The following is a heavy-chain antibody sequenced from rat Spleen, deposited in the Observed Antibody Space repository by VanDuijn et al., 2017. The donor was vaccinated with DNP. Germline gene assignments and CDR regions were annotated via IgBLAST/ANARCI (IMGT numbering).Heavy chain of an antibody. V-gene: IGHV3-1*01. CDR2: INYSGRT. Sequence: EVQLQESGSGLVKPSQSLSLTCSVTGYSITSNYWGWIRKFPGNKMEWIGHINYSGRTSYNPSLTGRISITRDTSKNQFFLQLNSVTTEGTAMYFCARLGADWGTGVMVTVSS. CDR1: GYSITSNY. CDR3: ARLGAD. D-gene: IGHD5-1*01. J-gene: IGHJ2*01.